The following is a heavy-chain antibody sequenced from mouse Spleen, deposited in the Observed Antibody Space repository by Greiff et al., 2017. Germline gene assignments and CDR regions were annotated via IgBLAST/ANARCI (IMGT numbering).Heavy chain of an antibody. V-gene: IGHV14-3*01. CDR3: ARGYDCDPYAMDY. Sequence: VQLQQSVAELVRPGASVKLSCTASGFNIKNTYMHWVKQRPEQGLEWIGRIDPANGNTKYAPKFQGKATITADTSSNTAYLQLSSLTSEDSAVYYWARGYDCDPYAMDYWGQGTSVTVSS. CDR2: IDPANGNT. D-gene: IGHD2-4*01. J-gene: IGHJ4*01. CDR1: GFNIKNTY.